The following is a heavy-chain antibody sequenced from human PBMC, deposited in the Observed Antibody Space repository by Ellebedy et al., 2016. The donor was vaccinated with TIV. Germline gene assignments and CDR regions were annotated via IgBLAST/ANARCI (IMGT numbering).Heavy chain of an antibody. Sequence: GESLKISXAASGFNFSNYGIQWVRQAPGKGLEWVGVIWYDGSNEEYVESVKGRFTISRDNSKNTTTLQMNSLRVEDTATYYCARDCGGSSRCLVYWGQGSLATVSP. J-gene: IGHJ4*02. CDR2: IWYDGSNE. CDR1: GFNFSNYG. D-gene: IGHD3-16*01. CDR3: ARDCGGSSRCLVY. V-gene: IGHV3-33*01.